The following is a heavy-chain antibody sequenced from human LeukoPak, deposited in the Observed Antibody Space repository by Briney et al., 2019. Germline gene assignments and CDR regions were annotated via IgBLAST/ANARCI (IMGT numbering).Heavy chain of an antibody. Sequence: GGSLRPSCAASGFTFSSYEMNWVRQAPGKGLEWVSYISSSGSTIYYADSVKGRFTISRDNAKNSLYLQMNSLRAEDTAVYYCARSKARYIAVAVNFDYWGQGTLVTVSS. CDR3: ARSKARYIAVAVNFDY. J-gene: IGHJ4*02. V-gene: IGHV3-48*03. CDR2: ISSSGSTI. D-gene: IGHD6-19*01. CDR1: GFTFSSYE.